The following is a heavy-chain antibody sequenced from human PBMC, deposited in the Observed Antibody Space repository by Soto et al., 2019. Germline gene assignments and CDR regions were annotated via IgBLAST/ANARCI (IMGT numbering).Heavy chain of an antibody. CDR2: ISYDGSNK. J-gene: IGHJ6*02. CDR3: AKDQGIAVAGNYYGMDV. V-gene: IGHV3-30*18. Sequence: QVPLVESGGGVVQPGRSLRLSCAASGFTFSSYGMHWVRQAPGKGLEWVAVISYDGSNKYYADSVKGRFTISRDNSKNTLYLQMNSLRAEDTAVYYCAKDQGIAVAGNYYGMDVWGQGTTVTVSS. D-gene: IGHD6-19*01. CDR1: GFTFSSYG.